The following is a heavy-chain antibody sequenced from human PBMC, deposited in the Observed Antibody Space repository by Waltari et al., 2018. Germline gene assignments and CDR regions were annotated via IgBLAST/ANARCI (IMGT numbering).Heavy chain of an antibody. CDR3: VRRGDGYSYVDF. Sequence: EVHLVQSGAEVKKPGASLRIPGKASGYSFSDKWIGRVPPMAGKGLEWMGTIYPSDSDTRYSPSFQGQVTISIDKSITTAYLQWSSLKTSDTAMYYCVRRGDGYSYVDFWGQGTLVTVSS. D-gene: IGHD5-18*01. CDR1: GYSFSDKW. V-gene: IGHV5-51*01. CDR2: IYPSDSDT. J-gene: IGHJ4*02.